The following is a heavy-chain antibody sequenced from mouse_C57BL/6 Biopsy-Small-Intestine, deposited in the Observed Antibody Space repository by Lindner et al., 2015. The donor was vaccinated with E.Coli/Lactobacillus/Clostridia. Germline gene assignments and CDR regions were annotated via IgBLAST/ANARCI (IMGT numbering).Heavy chain of an antibody. V-gene: IGHV5-4*01. J-gene: IGHJ2*01. CDR2: ISDGGNYT. CDR1: GFTFSNYA. D-gene: IGHD1-1*01. Sequence: VQLQESGEGIVKPGGSLKVSCAASGFTFSNYAMSWVRQTPEKRLEWVATISDGGNYTYYPDNVKGRFTISRDNAKNNLYLQMSHLKSEDTALYYCVRQDDGNIYDYFDHWGQGTTLTVSS. CDR3: VRQDDGNIYDYFDH.